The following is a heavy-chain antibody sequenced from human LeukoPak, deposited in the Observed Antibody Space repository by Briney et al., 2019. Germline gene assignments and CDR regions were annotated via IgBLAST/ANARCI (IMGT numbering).Heavy chain of an antibody. CDR1: GFTFSNYA. V-gene: IGHV3-23*01. CDR3: AKDGYLPQLTVDPALDY. Sequence: GGSLRLSCAASGFTFSNYAMSWVHQAPGKGLEWVSAISGTGGNTYYADSVKGRFTISRDNSKNTLYLQMNSLGAEDTAVYYCAKDGYLPQLTVDPALDYWGQGTLVTVSS. D-gene: IGHD7-27*01. CDR2: ISGTGGNT. J-gene: IGHJ4*02.